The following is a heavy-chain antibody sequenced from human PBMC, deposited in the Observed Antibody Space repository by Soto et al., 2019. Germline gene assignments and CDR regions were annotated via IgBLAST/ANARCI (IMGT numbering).Heavy chain of an antibody. V-gene: IGHV1-69*13. D-gene: IGHD3-10*01. Sequence: SVKVSCKASGGTFSSYAISWVRQAPGQGLEWMGGIIPIFGTANYAQKFQGRVTITADESTSTAYMELSSLRSEDTAVYYCARHRVTMVRGVIRRAYYYYYGMDVWGQGTTVTVTS. CDR2: IIPIFGTA. J-gene: IGHJ6*02. CDR1: GGTFSSYA. CDR3: ARHRVTMVRGVIRRAYYYYYGMDV.